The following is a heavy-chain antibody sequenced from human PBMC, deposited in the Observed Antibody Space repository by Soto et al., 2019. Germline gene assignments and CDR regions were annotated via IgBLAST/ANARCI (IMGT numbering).Heavy chain of an antibody. J-gene: IGHJ6*02. V-gene: IGHV4-39*01. CDR1: GGSISSSSYY. CDR3: ARRRAEYYYYGMDV. Sequence: SETLSLTCTVSGGSISSSSYYWGWIRQPPGKGLEWIGSIYYSGSTYYNPSLKSRVTISVDTSKNQFSLKLSSVTAADTAVYYCARRRAEYYYYGMDVWGQGTTVTVS. CDR2: IYYSGST.